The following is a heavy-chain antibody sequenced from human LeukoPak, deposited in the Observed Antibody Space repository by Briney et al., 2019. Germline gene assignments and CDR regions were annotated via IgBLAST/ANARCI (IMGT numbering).Heavy chain of an antibody. Sequence: GASVKVSCRASGYTFTSYDINWVRQATGQGLEWMGWMNPNSGNTGYAQKFQGRVTITRNTSISTAYMELSSLRSEDTAVYYCARGMRVAATPSRKRRLFDYWGQGTLVTVSS. CDR2: MNPNSGNT. J-gene: IGHJ4*02. CDR1: GYTFTSYD. V-gene: IGHV1-8*03. D-gene: IGHD2-15*01. CDR3: ARGMRVAATPSRKRRLFDY.